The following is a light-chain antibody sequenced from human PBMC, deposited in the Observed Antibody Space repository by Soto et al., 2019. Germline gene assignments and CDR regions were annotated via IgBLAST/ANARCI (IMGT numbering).Light chain of an antibody. CDR2: AAS. Sequence: DIQMTQSPSALSASVGDRGTITCRASQRISSYLNWYQQKPGKAPKLLIYAASSLQSGVPSRFSGTGSGTDFTLTISSLQPEDFATYYCQQSYSTPLTFGGGTKVDIK. J-gene: IGKJ4*01. CDR3: QQSYSTPLT. V-gene: IGKV1-39*01. CDR1: QRISSY.